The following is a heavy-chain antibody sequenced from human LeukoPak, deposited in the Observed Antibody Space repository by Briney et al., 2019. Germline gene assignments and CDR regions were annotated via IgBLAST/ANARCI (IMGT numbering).Heavy chain of an antibody. D-gene: IGHD1-26*01. Sequence: GGSLRLSCAASGFTFSDNWMSWVRQAPRQGLEWVANIKQDGSASFYADSVKGRFTISRDNSKNTLYLQMNSLRAEDTAIYYCARVQWELLYPDYWGQGTLVTVSS. CDR2: IKQDGSAS. V-gene: IGHV3-7*01. J-gene: IGHJ4*02. CDR3: ARVQWELLYPDY. CDR1: GFTFSDNW.